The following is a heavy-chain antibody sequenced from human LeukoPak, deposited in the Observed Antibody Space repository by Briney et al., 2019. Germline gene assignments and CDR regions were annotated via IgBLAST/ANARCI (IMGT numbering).Heavy chain of an antibody. CDR2: IYHTGTT. CDR1: GGSISSGGYY. J-gene: IGHJ5*02. D-gene: IGHD4-11*01. Sequence: SQTLSLTCTVSGGSISSGGYYWTWIRQHPGKGLEWIGFIYHTGTTHYNPSLKSRITISVDTSDNQFSLRLSSVTAADTAVYYGARGDYSNDMLDPWGQGTLVTVSS. V-gene: IGHV4-31*03. CDR3: ARGDYSNDMLDP.